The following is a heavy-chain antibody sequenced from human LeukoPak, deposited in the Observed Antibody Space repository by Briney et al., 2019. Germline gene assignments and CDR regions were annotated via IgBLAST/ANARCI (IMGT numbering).Heavy chain of an antibody. V-gene: IGHV3-23*01. CDR2: ISGSGGST. D-gene: IGHD3-22*01. J-gene: IGHJ4*02. Sequence: GGSLRLSCAASGFTFSSYAMSWVRQAPGKGLEWVSAISGSGGSTYYADSVKGRSTISRDNSKNTLYLQMNSLRAEDTAVYYCAKSNRVVVITTPDYWGQGTLVTVSS. CDR1: GFTFSSYA. CDR3: AKSNRVVVITTPDY.